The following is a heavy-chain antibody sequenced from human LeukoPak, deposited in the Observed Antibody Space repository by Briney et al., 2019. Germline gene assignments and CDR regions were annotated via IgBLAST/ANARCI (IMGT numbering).Heavy chain of an antibody. CDR1: GFTFSGFW. Sequence: GGSLRLSCAASGFTFSGFWMHWVRQAPGKGLVWVSHINGDGSETSYADSVKGRFTISRDNAKNTLYLQMNSLRAEDPAVYYRAKGGVSRTHVYWGQGTLVTVSS. CDR2: INGDGSET. J-gene: IGHJ4*02. V-gene: IGHV3-74*01. CDR3: AKGGVSRTHVY. D-gene: IGHD3-3*01.